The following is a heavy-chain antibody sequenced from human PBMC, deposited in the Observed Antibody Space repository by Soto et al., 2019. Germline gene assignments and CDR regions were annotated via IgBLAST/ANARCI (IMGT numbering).Heavy chain of an antibody. J-gene: IGHJ6*02. V-gene: IGHV1-2*02. Sequence: ASVKVSCTASGYPFTGPYIYWVRQAPGQGLEWMGWINPSSGGTEFAEKFQGRVTVTRDTSIRTVFLELNSLTSDDTGVYFCARDVRTYSQGVDGWGQGTEVTVS. CDR2: INPSSGGT. D-gene: IGHD4-4*01. CDR3: ARDVRTYSQGVDG. CDR1: GYPFTGPY.